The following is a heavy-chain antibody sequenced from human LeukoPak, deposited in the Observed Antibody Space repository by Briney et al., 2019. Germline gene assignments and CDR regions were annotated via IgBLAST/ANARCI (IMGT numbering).Heavy chain of an antibody. V-gene: IGHV3-7*01. CDR2: IKQDGSEK. J-gene: IGHJ4*02. CDR3: ARDGSGWGYFDY. CDR1: GFTLSSYW. D-gene: IGHD6-19*01. Sequence: GGSLRLSCAASGFTLSSYWMSWVRQAPGKGLEWVANIKQDGSEKNYVDSVKGRFTISRDNAKNSLYLQMNSLRAEDTAVYYCARDGSGWGYFDYWGQGTLVTVSS.